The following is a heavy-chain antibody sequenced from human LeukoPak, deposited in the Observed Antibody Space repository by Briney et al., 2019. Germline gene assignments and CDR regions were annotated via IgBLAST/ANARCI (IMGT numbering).Heavy chain of an antibody. D-gene: IGHD3-22*01. CDR3: ARRFLDYYDSSGYYYFPGAFDI. V-gene: IGHV5-51*01. CDR2: IYPGDSDT. J-gene: IGHJ3*02. CDR1: GYSFTSYW. Sequence: GESLQISCKGSGYSFTSYWIGWVRQMPGKGLEWMGIIYPGDSDTRYSPSFQGQVTISADKSISTAYLQWSSLKAWDTAMYYCARRFLDYYDSSGYYYFPGAFDIWGQGTMVTVSS.